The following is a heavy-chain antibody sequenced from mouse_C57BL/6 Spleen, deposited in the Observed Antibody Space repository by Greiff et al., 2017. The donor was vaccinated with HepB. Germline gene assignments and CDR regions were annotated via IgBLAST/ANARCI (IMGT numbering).Heavy chain of an antibody. J-gene: IGHJ4*01. V-gene: IGHV2-5*01. CDR1: GFSLTSYG. CDR2: IWRGGST. Sequence: VQLQESGPGLVQPSQSLSITCTVSGFSLTSYGVHWVRQSPGKGLEWLGVIWRGGSTDYNAAFMSRLSITKDNSKSQVFFKMNSLQADDTAIYYCAKPIYDGSYAIDYWGQGTSVTVSS. D-gene: IGHD2-3*01. CDR3: AKPIYDGSYAIDY.